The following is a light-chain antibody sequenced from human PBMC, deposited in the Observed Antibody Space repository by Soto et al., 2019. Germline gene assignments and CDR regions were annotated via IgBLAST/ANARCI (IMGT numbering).Light chain of an antibody. CDR1: QSILSGSDNKSF. Sequence: DIVMTQSPDSLAVSLGERATINCKSSQSILSGSDNKSFLAWYQHKPVQPPRLLLYWASTRDSGVPDRFSGSGSGTAFTLTISSLQAEDVANYYCQHYYFPPGTFGQGTKVEIK. V-gene: IGKV4-1*01. CDR2: WAS. J-gene: IGKJ1*01. CDR3: QHYYFPPGT.